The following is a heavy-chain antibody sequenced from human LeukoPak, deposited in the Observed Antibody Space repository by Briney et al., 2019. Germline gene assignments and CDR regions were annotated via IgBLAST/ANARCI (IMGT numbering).Heavy chain of an antibody. CDR3: AKESGYCSGGSCYDVIGYFQH. D-gene: IGHD2-15*01. CDR1: GFTFSSYA. V-gene: IGHV3-23*01. J-gene: IGHJ1*01. CDR2: ISGSGGST. Sequence: GGSLRLSCAANGFTFSSYAMSWVRQAPGKGLEWVSGISGSGGSTYYAVSVKGRFTISRDNSKNTLYLQMNSLRAEDTAVYYCAKESGYCSGGSCYDVIGYFQHWGQGTLVTVSS.